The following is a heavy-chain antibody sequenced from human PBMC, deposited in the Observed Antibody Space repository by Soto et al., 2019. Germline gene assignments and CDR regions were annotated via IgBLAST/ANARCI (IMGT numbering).Heavy chain of an antibody. D-gene: IGHD3-16*01. V-gene: IGHV1-18*01. CDR1: GYTFTKYG. CDR2: ISGSSGNA. CDR3: AREMAGLGGEYDY. J-gene: IGHJ4*02. Sequence: QVQLVQSGAEVKNPGASVKVSCKTSGYTFTKYGVGWERQAPGQGLEWMGWISGSSGNANYAEKVQGRITLTTDTSTSTAYIELRSLRSDDTAVYYCAREMAGLGGEYDYWGQGTLVTVSS.